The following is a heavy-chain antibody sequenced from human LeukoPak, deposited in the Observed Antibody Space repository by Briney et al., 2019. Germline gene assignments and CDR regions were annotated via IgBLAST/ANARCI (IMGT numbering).Heavy chain of an antibody. V-gene: IGHV3-53*01. CDR2: IYSGGST. D-gene: IGHD2-21*02. J-gene: IGHJ4*02. CDR1: GYTVSSNY. Sequence: GGSLRLSCAASGYTVSSNYMSWVRQAPGKELEWVSVIYSGGSTYYADSVKGRFNISRDNAKNTLYLQMNSLRVEDTAVYYCVRDDSYRLEWGQGTLVTVSS. CDR3: VRDDSYRLE.